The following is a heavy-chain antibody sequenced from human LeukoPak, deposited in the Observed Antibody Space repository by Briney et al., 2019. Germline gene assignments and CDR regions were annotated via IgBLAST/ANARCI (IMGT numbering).Heavy chain of an antibody. J-gene: IGHJ4*02. D-gene: IGHD3-3*01. CDR1: GFTFSSYS. CDR3: AKGITIFGVVIPLPDY. CDR2: ISSSSYI. Sequence: GGSLRLSCAASGFTFSSYSMNWVRQAPGKGLEWVSSISSSSYIYYADSVKGRFTISRGNAKNSLYLQMNSLRAEDTAVYYCAKGITIFGVVIPLPDYWGQGTLVTVSS. V-gene: IGHV3-21*01.